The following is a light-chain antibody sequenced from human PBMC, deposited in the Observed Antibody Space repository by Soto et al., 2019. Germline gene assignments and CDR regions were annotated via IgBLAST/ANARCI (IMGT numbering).Light chain of an antibody. CDR3: QQYHNLPIT. CDR2: DAS. CDR1: QDIDNL. Sequence: DIQLTQSPSSLSPSLGDRFTITSQASQDIDNLLNWYQHKPGDAPKLLIYDASTLPPGVPSRFSGTESGTEFTFTISSLQPEDIATYYCQQYHNLPITFGPGTRLEIK. V-gene: IGKV1-33*01. J-gene: IGKJ5*01.